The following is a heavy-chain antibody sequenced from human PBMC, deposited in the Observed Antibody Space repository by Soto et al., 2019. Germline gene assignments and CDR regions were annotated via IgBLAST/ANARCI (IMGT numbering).Heavy chain of an antibody. V-gene: IGHV3-30*18. D-gene: IGHD4-17*01. CDR3: AKGHDYGDYVDY. CDR1: GFTFSRYG. Sequence: QVQLVESGGGVVQPGRSLRLSCAASGFTFSRYGMHWVRQAPGKGLEWVALISYDGSNKYYADSVKGRFTISRDNSKNTRYLQMNSLRAEDTAVYYCAKGHDYGDYVDYWGQGTLVTVSS. J-gene: IGHJ4*02. CDR2: ISYDGSNK.